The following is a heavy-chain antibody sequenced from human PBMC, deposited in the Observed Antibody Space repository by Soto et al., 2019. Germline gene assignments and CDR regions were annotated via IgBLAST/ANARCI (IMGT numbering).Heavy chain of an antibody. D-gene: IGHD2-2*01. CDR3: APSGQSSWANMDV. CDR1: GFTFSIYA. CDR2: ISGSGDNT. V-gene: IGHV3-23*01. Sequence: EVQLLESGGGLVQPGGSLRLSCAASGFTFSIYATNWVRQAPGKGLEWVSSISGSGDNTYYADSVKGRFTISKDNSKNPVSLQMNSLTVEDTALYYCAPSGQSSWANMDVWGKGTTVTVSS. J-gene: IGHJ6*04.